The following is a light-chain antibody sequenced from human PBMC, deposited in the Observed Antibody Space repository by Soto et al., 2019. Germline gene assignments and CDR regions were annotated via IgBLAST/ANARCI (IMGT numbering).Light chain of an antibody. CDR3: QSYDSSLSAYV. CDR2: DNN. J-gene: IGLJ1*01. Sequence: QSVLTQPASVSGAPGQRVSISCTGSSSNSGAGYDVHWYQQLPGTAPKLLIYDNNNRPSGVPDRFSGSKSGTSASLAITGLQAEDEADYHCQSYDSSLSAYVFGTGTKVTVL. V-gene: IGLV1-40*01. CDR1: SSNSGAGYD.